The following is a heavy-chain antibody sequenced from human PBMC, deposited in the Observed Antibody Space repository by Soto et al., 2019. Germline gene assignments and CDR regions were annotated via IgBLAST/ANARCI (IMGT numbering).Heavy chain of an antibody. CDR3: ARIGDGNQRPFDY. J-gene: IGHJ4*02. Sequence: QVRLVQSGAEVKKPGSSVKVSCKASGYTFSSYTINWVRQAPGQGLELMGGIIPVFNSATYAQKFQGRVTITADESTSTAYLVLRSLRSEDTAVYYCARIGDGNQRPFDYWGQGTLVTVSS. CDR2: IIPVFNSA. V-gene: IGHV1-69*01. CDR1: GYTFSSYT. D-gene: IGHD6-25*01.